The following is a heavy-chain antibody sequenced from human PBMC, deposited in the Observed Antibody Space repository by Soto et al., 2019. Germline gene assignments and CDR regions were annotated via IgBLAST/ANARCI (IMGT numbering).Heavy chain of an antibody. V-gene: IGHV3-11*05. CDR2: ISSSSSYT. CDR1: GFTFSDYY. CDR3: ARDFTSGYDILTGFPNYYGMDV. Sequence: PGGSLRLSCAASGFTFSDYYMSWIRQAPGKGLEWGSYISSSSSYTNYADSVKGRFTISRDNAKNSLYLQMNSLRAEDTAVYYCARDFTSGYDILTGFPNYYGMDVWGQGTTVTVS. D-gene: IGHD3-9*01. J-gene: IGHJ6*02.